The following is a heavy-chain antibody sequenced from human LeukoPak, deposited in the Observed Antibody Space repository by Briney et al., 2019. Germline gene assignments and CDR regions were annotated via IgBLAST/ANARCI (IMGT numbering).Heavy chain of an antibody. Sequence: SVNVSFKASGGTFSIYAISWVRQAPGQGLEWMGGIIPIFGTANYAQKFQGRVTITADESTSTAYMELSSLRSEDTAVYYCARERGGVLWWLDYWGQGTLVTVSS. CDR1: GGTFSIYA. CDR2: IIPIFGTA. CDR3: ARERGGVLWWLDY. V-gene: IGHV1-69*13. J-gene: IGHJ4*02. D-gene: IGHD2-21*01.